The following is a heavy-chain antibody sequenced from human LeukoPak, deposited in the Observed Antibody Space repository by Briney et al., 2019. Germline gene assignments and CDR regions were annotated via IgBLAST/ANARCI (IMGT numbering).Heavy chain of an antibody. Sequence: SQTLSLTCTVSGDSISSGDYYWSWIRQPPGKGLEWIGYIYYSGSTYYNPSLKSRVTISVDTSKNQFSLKLSSVTAADTAVYYCARRVVAATNWFDPWGQGTLVTVSS. D-gene: IGHD2-15*01. V-gene: IGHV4-30-4*01. CDR1: GDSISSGDYY. CDR2: IYYSGST. J-gene: IGHJ5*02. CDR3: ARRVVAATNWFDP.